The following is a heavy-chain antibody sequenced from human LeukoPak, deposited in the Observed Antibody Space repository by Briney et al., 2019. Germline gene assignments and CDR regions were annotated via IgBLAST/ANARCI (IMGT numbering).Heavy chain of an antibody. CDR3: ARENYGGHYPWLVRGAFDY. CDR2: IYHSGST. CDR1: GGSISSGGFY. V-gene: IGHV4-30-2*01. D-gene: IGHD6-19*01. J-gene: IGHJ4*02. Sequence: SETLSLTCTVAGGSISSGGFYWRWIPQPPGKGLECIGYIYHSGSTYYNPSLKSRVTISVDRSKNQFSLKLSSVTAAGTAVYYCARENYGGHYPWLVRGAFDYWGQGTLVTVSS.